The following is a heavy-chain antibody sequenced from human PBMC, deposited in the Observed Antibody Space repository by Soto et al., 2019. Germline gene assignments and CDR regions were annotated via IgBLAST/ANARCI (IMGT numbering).Heavy chain of an antibody. CDR3: AREFTGYSYGPGEVY. J-gene: IGHJ4*02. CDR2: ISLTGSP. CDR1: GASISSGDYY. Sequence: QVQLQESGPGLVKPSQTLSLTCTVSGASISSGDYYWNWIRQPPGKGLEWIGYISLTGSPYYNPSLESRVTLSLDTFRNEFSLKLTSVTAADTAVYYCAREFTGYSYGPGEVYWGQGTLVRVSS. V-gene: IGHV4-30-4*01. D-gene: IGHD5-18*01.